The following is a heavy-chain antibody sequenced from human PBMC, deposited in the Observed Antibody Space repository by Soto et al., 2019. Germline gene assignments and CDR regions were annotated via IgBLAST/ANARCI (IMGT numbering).Heavy chain of an antibody. D-gene: IGHD3-22*01. CDR1: GGSFSGYY. Sequence: SETLSLTCAVYGGSFSGYYWSWIRQPPGKGLEWIGSIYYSGSTYYNPSLKSRVTISVDTSKNQFSLKLSSVTAADTAVYYCARHGMDYYDSSGYYYSPYYFDYWGQGTLVTVS. J-gene: IGHJ4*02. CDR3: ARHGMDYYDSSGYYYSPYYFDY. V-gene: IGHV4-34*01. CDR2: IYYSGST.